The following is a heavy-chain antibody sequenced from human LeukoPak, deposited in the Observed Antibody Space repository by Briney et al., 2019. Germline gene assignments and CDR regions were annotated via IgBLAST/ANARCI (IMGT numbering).Heavy chain of an antibody. Sequence: ASVKVSCKASRYTFTDYSMHWVRQSPGQRPKWMGRMNPNTGATNYGEKFQRRVTMARATSISTAYMDLTSLRYDDTKVDTCAKVPIVGPTGGLDCWGQGSLVSDCS. J-gene: IGHJ4*02. D-gene: IGHD1-26*01. CDR1: RYTFTDYS. CDR2: MNPNTGAT. CDR3: AKVPIVGPTGGLDC. V-gene: IGHV1-2*02.